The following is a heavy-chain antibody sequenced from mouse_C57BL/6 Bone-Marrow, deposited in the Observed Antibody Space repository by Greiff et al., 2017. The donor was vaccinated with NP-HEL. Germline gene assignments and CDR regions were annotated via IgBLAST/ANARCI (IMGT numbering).Heavy chain of an antibody. CDR1: GFNIKDYY. CDR2: IDPEDGET. V-gene: IGHV14-2*01. CDR3: AVITTVVATGYYAMDY. Sequence: VHVKQSGAELVKPGASVKLSCTASGFNIKDYYMHWVKQRTEQGLEWIGRIDPEDGETKYAPKFQGKATITADTSSNTAYLQLSSLTSEDTAVYYCAVITTVVATGYYAMDYWGQGTSVTVSS. D-gene: IGHD1-1*01. J-gene: IGHJ4*01.